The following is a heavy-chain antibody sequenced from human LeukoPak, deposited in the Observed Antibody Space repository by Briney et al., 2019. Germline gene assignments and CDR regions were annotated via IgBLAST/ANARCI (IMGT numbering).Heavy chain of an antibody. D-gene: IGHD2-2*01. CDR3: ARFVVVPAGGTYYYYYMDV. CDR1: GYTFTGYY. CDR2: INPNSGGT. J-gene: IGHJ6*03. Sequence: ASVKVSCKASGYTFTGYYMHWVRQAPGQGLEWMGWINPNSGGTNYAQKFQGRVTMTRDTPISTAYMELSGLRSDDTAVYYCARFVVVPAGGTYYYYYMDVWGKGTTVTVSS. V-gene: IGHV1-2*02.